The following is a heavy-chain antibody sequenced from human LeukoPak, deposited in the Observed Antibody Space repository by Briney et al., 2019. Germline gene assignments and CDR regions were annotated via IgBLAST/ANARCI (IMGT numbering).Heavy chain of an antibody. V-gene: IGHV4-30-2*02. CDR3: AGGRIVGASDLLDY. J-gene: IGHJ4*02. Sequence: SQTLSLTCTVSGGSISSGGYYWSWIRQPPGKGLEWIGYIYHSGSTNYNPSLKSRVTISVDTSKNQFSLKLSSVTAADTAVYYCAGGRIVGASDLLDYWGQGTLVTVSA. CDR1: GGSISSGGYY. D-gene: IGHD1-26*01. CDR2: IYHSGST.